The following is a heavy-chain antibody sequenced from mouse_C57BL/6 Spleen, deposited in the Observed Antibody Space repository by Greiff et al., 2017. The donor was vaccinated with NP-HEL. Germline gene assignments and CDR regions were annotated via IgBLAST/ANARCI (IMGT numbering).Heavy chain of an antibody. J-gene: IGHJ4*01. CDR2: INPSSGYT. CDR1: GYTFTSYT. CDR3: ARSHESAMDC. Sequence: QVQLKESGAELARPGASVKMSCKASGYTFTSYTMHWVKQRPGQGLEWIGYINPSSGYTKYNQKFKDKATLTADKSSSTAYMQLSSLTSEDSAVYYCARSHESAMDCWGQGTSVTVSS. V-gene: IGHV1-4*01.